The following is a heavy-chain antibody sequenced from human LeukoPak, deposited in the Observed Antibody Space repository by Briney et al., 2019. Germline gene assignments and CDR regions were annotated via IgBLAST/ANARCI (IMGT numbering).Heavy chain of an antibody. Sequence: SETLSLTCAVYGGSFSGYYWSWIRQPPGKGLEWIGEINHSGSTNYNPSLKSRVTISVDTSKNQFSLKLSSVTAADTAVYHCARGPGALLHWGQGILVTVSS. CDR3: ARGPGALLH. D-gene: IGHD3-10*01. V-gene: IGHV4-34*01. CDR2: INHSGST. CDR1: GGSFSGYY. J-gene: IGHJ4*02.